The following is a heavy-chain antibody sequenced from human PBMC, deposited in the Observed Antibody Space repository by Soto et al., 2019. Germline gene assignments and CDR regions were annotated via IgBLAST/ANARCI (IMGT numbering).Heavy chain of an antibody. J-gene: IGHJ6*02. D-gene: IGHD1-26*01. Sequence: ASVKVSCKASGYTFTSYAMHWVRQAPGQRLEWMGWINAGNGNTKYSQKFQGRVTITRDTSASTAYMELSSLRSEDTAVYYCEREGGSYSGFYGMDVWGQGPTVTVYS. CDR2: INAGNGNT. CDR3: EREGGSYSGFYGMDV. V-gene: IGHV1-3*01. CDR1: GYTFTSYA.